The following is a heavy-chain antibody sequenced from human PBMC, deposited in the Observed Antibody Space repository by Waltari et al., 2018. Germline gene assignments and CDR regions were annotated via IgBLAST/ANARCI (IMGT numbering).Heavy chain of an antibody. CDR3: ARGLLNAYTFDF. V-gene: IGHV3-11*06. D-gene: IGHD2-15*01. CDR2: IGANGQ. Sequence: QVPVEESGGDLVEPGGSLSLSCEASGFSFSDYYMGWFRQAPGKGMEWVSYIGANGQKSNAESVKGRFTISRDNAKNSLYLQMNSLTVEDSAVYFCARGLLNAYTFDFWGQGTLVTVSS. J-gene: IGHJ4*02. CDR1: GFSFSDYY.